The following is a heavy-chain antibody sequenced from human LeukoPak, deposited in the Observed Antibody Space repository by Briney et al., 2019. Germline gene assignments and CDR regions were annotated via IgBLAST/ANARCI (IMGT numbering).Heavy chain of an antibody. V-gene: IGHV3-30-3*01. D-gene: IGHD5-18*01. CDR3: ARVGQLWLREDYYYGMDV. CDR1: GFTFSSYA. CDR2: ISYDGSNK. Sequence: PGGSLRLSCAASGFTFSSYAMHWVRQALGKGLEWVAVISYDGSNKYYADSVRGRFTISRDNSKNTLYLQMNSLRAEDTAVYYCARVGQLWLREDYYYGMDVWGQGTTVTVSS. J-gene: IGHJ6*02.